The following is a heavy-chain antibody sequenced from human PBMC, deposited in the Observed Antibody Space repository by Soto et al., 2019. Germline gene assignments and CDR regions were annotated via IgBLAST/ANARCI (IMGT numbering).Heavy chain of an antibody. Sequence: NVYGKVSGYTLSEFSMHWVRQAPGKGLEWMGGFDPEDGETIYAQKFQGRVTMTEDTSTDTAYMELSSLRSKDTAEYYCPTARLVPADLYNWFDPWGQAPLVTLSS. CDR3: PTARLVPADLYNWFDP. CDR1: GYTLSEFS. D-gene: IGHD2-2*01. CDR2: FDPEDGET. V-gene: IGHV1-24*01. J-gene: IGHJ5*02.